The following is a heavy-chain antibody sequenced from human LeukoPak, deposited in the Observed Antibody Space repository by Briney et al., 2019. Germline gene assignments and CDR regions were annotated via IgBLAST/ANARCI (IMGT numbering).Heavy chain of an antibody. V-gene: IGHV3-21*01. CDR3: ARALGYCTNGLCYGGSLPPNFDY. CDR1: GFTFSSYN. CDR2: ITSSSSYI. Sequence: KPGGSLRLSCAASGFTFSSYNMNWVRQAPGRGLEWVSSITSSSSYIYYADSVRGRFTISRDNAKNSLYLRMNSLRDEDTAVYYCARALGYCTNGLCYGGSLPPNFDYWGQGTLVTVSS. D-gene: IGHD2-8*01. J-gene: IGHJ4*02.